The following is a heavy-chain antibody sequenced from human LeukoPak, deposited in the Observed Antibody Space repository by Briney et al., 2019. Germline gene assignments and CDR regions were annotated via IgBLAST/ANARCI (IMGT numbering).Heavy chain of an antibody. J-gene: IGHJ4*02. D-gene: IGHD5-24*01. CDR1: GFTVSSSY. V-gene: IGHV3-53*01. CDR3: VRGDGYNFFDY. Sequence: GGSLRLSCAASGFTVSSSYMSWVRQAPGKGLEWVSVIYIGGNTYYAESVKGRFTISRDNSGNTLYLQLNSLRAEDTAVYYCVRGDGYNFFDYWGQGTLVTVSS. CDR2: IYIGGNT.